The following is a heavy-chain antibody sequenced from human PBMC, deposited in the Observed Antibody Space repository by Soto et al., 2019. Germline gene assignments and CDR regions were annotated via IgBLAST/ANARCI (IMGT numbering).Heavy chain of an antibody. D-gene: IGHD2-2*01. Sequence: QVQLQESGPGLVKPSETLSLTCTVSGGSISSHYWSWIRQPPGKGLEWIGCIYYNGATKYNPSLKSRVTMSLDTPKNQFSLKVSSVTAADTAVYYCARVPPSDYQLLDFDYWGRGTLVTVSS. V-gene: IGHV4-59*11. CDR1: GGSISSHY. CDR3: ARVPPSDYQLLDFDY. J-gene: IGHJ4*02. CDR2: IYYNGAT.